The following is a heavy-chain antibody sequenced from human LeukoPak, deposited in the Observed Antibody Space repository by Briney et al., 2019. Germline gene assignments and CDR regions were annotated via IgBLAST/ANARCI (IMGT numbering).Heavy chain of an antibody. D-gene: IGHD1-26*01. CDR1: GFTFSGYG. CDR3: AKGPGFRPAQKWAAYYYYIDV. J-gene: IGHJ6*03. Sequence: GGSLRLSCAASGFTFSGYGMHWDRQAPGNGLEWVAFISYDGSNKYYTDSVKGRFTISRDHSKNMLYLQMNSLRPEDTAEYYCAKGPGFRPAQKWAAYYYYIDVWGNGTTVTISS. CDR2: ISYDGSNK. V-gene: IGHV3-30*02.